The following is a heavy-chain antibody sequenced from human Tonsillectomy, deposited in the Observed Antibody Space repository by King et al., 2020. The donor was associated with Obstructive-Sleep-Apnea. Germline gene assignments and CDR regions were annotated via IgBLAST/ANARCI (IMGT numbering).Heavy chain of an antibody. CDR1: GGTFSNYA. V-gene: IGHV1-69*06. CDR3: ATEERGNYYGSGSYGAFDI. CDR2: IIPILSTP. Sequence: QLVQSGAEVKKPGSSVKVSCKASGGTFSNYAISWVRQAPGQGLEWMGGIIPILSTPSYAQKFQGRVTITADKSTSTAYMDLSSLRSGDTAVYCCATEERGNYYGSGSYGAFDIWGQGTMVTVSS. J-gene: IGHJ3*02. D-gene: IGHD3-10*01.